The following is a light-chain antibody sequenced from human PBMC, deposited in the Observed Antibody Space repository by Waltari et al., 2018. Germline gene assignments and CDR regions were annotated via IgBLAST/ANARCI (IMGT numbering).Light chain of an antibody. V-gene: IGKV3-15*01. CDR2: GAS. CDR3: QQYGNWPRT. Sequence: ELVLTHSPATLSLSPGERTNLSCRASQSVRRTLAWYQQKPGQAPRLLIYGASIRATGIPDRFSGSGSGTDFTLTISSLEPEDFAVYYCQQYGNWPRTFGQGTKVEVK. J-gene: IGKJ1*01. CDR1: QSVRRT.